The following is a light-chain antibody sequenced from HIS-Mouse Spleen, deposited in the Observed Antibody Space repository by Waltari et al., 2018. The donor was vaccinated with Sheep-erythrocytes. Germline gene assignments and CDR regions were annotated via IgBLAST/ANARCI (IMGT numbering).Light chain of an antibody. V-gene: IGLV3-10*01. CDR2: EDS. Sequence: SYELTQPPSVSVSPGQTARITCSGDALPKKYAYWYQQKSGQAPVLVIYEDSKQTSGIPGRCSGSSSGTMATLTISGAQVEDEADYYCYSTDSSGNHYVFGTGTKVTVL. J-gene: IGLJ1*01. CDR1: ALPKKY. CDR3: YSTDSSGNHYV.